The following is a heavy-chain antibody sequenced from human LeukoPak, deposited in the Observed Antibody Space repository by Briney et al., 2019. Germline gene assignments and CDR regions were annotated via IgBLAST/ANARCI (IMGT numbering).Heavy chain of an antibody. Sequence: ASVKVSCKASGYTFTSYGISWVRQAPGQGLEWVGWISAYNGNTNYAQKLQGRVTMTTDTSTSTAYMELRSLRSDDTAVYYCARDGPNVLRYFDWLLSTDDYYGMDVWGQGTTVTVSS. CDR3: ARDGPNVLRYFDWLLSTDDYYGMDV. J-gene: IGHJ6*02. CDR1: GYTFTSYG. D-gene: IGHD3-9*01. CDR2: ISAYNGNT. V-gene: IGHV1-18*01.